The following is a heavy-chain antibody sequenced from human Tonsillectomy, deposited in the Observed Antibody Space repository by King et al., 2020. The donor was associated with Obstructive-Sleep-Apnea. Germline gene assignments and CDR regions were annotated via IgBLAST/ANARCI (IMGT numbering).Heavy chain of an antibody. CDR3: ARLASSGYYPNWFDP. CDR1: GYSFTSYW. V-gene: IGHV5-10-1*01. D-gene: IGHD3-22*01. CDR2: IDPSDSYT. J-gene: IGHJ5*02. Sequence: VQLVESGAEVKKPGESLRISCKGSGYSFTSYWISWVRQMPGKGLEWMGRIDPSDSYTNYIPSFPGHGTISADKSISTAYLQWSSLKASDTAMYYCARLASSGYYPNWFDPWGQGTLVTVSS.